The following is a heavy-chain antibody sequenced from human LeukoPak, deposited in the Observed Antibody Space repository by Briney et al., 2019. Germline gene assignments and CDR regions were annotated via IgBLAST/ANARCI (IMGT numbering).Heavy chain of an antibody. Sequence: SETLSLTCTVSGDSFTSVTDYWAWIRQPPGKGLEWIATGDYSGGTYYNPSLESRVNILVDTSKNQFSLKLSSVTAADTAVYYCARARCDTAITPRYWYFDLWGRGTLVAVSS. CDR2: GDYSGGT. V-gene: IGHV4-39*07. D-gene: IGHD5-24*01. CDR3: ARARCDTAITPRYWYFDL. CDR1: GDSFTSVTDY. J-gene: IGHJ2*01.